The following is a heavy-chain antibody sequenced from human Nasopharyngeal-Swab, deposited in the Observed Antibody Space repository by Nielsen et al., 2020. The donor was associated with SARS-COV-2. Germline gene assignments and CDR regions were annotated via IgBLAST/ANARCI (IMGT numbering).Heavy chain of an antibody. D-gene: IGHD2-2*01. Sequence: GGSLRLSCAASGFTFSTYWMHWVRQAPGKGLVWVSRINSDGSSTNYADSVKGRFTISRDNAKNTLCLQMNSLRADDTAVYYCAAAAKGYWGQGTLVTVSS. V-gene: IGHV3-74*01. CDR2: INSDGSST. J-gene: IGHJ4*02. CDR1: GFTFSTYW. CDR3: AAAAKGY.